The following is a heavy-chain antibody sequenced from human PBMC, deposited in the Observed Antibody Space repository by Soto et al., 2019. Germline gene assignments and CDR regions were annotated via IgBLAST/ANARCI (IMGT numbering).Heavy chain of an antibody. CDR1: GGSIRSGGYY. CDR2: NYYSGSS. J-gene: IGHJ4*02. V-gene: IGHV4-31*03. CDR3: ARVAGGKGFDN. Sequence: PSDALFLTCTFSGGSIRSGGYYWSWICQQPRKCMDWIGNNYYSGSSYYRPSLNSRVTISVDTSKNQCSLKLSSVTAADTAVYYCARVAGGKGFDNWGQGTLITVSS.